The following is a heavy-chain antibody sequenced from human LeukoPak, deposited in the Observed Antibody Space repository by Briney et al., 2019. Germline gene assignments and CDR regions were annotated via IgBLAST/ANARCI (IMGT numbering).Heavy chain of an antibody. CDR3: AKSRGIVVADY. CDR1: GFTFSSYS. J-gene: IGHJ4*02. D-gene: IGHD3-22*01. CDR2: ISGSGGST. V-gene: IGHV3-23*01. Sequence: GGSLRLSCAASGFTFSSYSMNWVRQAPGKGLEWVSAISGSGGSTYYADSVKGRFTISRDNSKNTLYLQMNSLRAEDTAVYYCAKSRGIVVADYWGQGTLVTVSS.